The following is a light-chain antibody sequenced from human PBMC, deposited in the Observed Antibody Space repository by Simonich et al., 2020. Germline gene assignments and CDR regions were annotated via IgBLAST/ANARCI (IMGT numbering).Light chain of an antibody. Sequence: QSALTQPASVSGSPGQSITISCTGTSSDVGGYNYVSWYQQPPGKAPKLMIYDVSKGPSGVSNRFSGSKSGNTASLTISGLQAEDEADYYGSSYTSSSTYVVFGGGTKLTVL. V-gene: IGLV2-14*01. CDR3: SSYTSSSTYVV. CDR2: DVS. CDR1: SSDVGGYNY. J-gene: IGLJ2*01.